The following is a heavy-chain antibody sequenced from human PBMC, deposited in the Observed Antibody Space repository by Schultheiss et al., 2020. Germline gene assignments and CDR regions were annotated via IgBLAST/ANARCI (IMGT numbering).Heavy chain of an antibody. V-gene: IGHV1-8*02. CDR3: ARGLSGGGYYLGDY. Sequence: ASVKVSCKASGYSFTSYYVHWVRQATGQGLEWMGWMNPNSGNTGYAQKFQGRVTMTRNTSISTAYMELSSLRSEDTAVYYCARGLSGGGYYLGDYWGQGTLVTVSS. J-gene: IGHJ4*02. D-gene: IGHD3-3*01. CDR2: MNPNSGNT. CDR1: GYSFTSYY.